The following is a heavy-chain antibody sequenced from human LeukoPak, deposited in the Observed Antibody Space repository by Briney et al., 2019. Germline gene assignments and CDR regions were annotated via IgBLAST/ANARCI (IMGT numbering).Heavy chain of an antibody. D-gene: IGHD3-22*01. V-gene: IGHV3-7*01. CDR2: IKQDGTEK. CDR1: GFTFSSHY. J-gene: IGHJ6*03. CDR3: AKAGYDSSGYYLYYYYYYMDV. Sequence: GGSLRLSCAASGFTFSSHYMTWVRQAPGKGLEWVATIKQDGTEKHYVDSVRGRFTISRDNAKNSLLLQMNSLRAEDTAIYYCAKAGYDSSGYYLYYYYYYMDVWGKGTTVTVSS.